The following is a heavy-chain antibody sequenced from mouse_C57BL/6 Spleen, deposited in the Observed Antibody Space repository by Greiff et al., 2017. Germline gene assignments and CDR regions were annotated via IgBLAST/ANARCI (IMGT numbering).Heavy chain of an antibody. Sequence: QVQLQQSGAELVRPGASVTLSCKASGYTFTDYEMHWVKQTPVHGLEWIGAIDPETGGTAYNQKFKGKAILTADKSSSTAYMELRSLTSEDSAVYYCTRGGDYDGTVDYWGQGTTLTVSS. D-gene: IGHD2-4*01. CDR2: IDPETGGT. V-gene: IGHV1-15*01. J-gene: IGHJ2*01. CDR1: GYTFTDYE. CDR3: TRGGDYDGTVDY.